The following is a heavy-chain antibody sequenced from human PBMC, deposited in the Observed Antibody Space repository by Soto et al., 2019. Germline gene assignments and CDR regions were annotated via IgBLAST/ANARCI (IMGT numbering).Heavy chain of an antibody. Sequence: ASVKVSCKASGGTFSSYAISWVRQAPGQGLEWMGGIIPIFGTANYAQKFQGRVTITADTSISTAYMELSRLRSDDTAVYYCARDALLPPNWFDPWGQGTLVTVSS. CDR1: GGTFSSYA. V-gene: IGHV1-69*06. D-gene: IGHD2-15*01. CDR3: ARDALLPPNWFDP. CDR2: IIPIFGTA. J-gene: IGHJ5*02.